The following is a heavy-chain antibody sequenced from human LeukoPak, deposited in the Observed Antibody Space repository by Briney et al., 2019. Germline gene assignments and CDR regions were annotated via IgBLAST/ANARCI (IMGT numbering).Heavy chain of an antibody. CDR2: IYTSGST. J-gene: IGHJ4*02. CDR3: ARIHLWPPHY. CDR1: GGSISSGSYY. D-gene: IGHD5-18*01. V-gene: IGHV4-61*02. Sequence: SETLSLTCTVSGGSISSGSYYWRWIRQPAGKGLEWIDRIYTSGSTNYNPSLESRVTISVDTSKNQFSLKLSSVTAADTAVYYCARIHLWPPHYWGQGTLVTVSS.